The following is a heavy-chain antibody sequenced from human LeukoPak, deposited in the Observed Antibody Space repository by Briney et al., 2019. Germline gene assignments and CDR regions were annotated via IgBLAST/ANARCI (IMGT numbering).Heavy chain of an antibody. V-gene: IGHV1-69*13. CDR3: ARDVHYGDYSSGY. Sequence: SVKVSCKXSGGTFSSYAISWVRQAPGQGLEWMGGIIPIFGTANYAQKFQGRVTITADESTSTAYMELSSLRSEDTAVYYCARDVHYGDYSSGYWGQGTLVTVSS. J-gene: IGHJ4*02. CDR1: GGTFSSYA. CDR2: IIPIFGTA. D-gene: IGHD4-17*01.